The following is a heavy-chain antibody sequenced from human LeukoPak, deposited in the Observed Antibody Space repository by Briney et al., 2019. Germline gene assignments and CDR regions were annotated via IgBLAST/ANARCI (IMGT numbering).Heavy chain of an antibody. CDR2: ISAYNGNT. V-gene: IGHV1-18*01. Sequence: ASVKVSCKASGYTFTSYGISWVRQAPGQGLEWMGWISAYNGNTNYAQKLQGRVTMTTDTSTSTAYMELRSLRSDDTAVYYCARYAGIAAARGYYFYMDVWGKGTTVTVSS. D-gene: IGHD6-13*01. J-gene: IGHJ6*03. CDR1: GYTFTSYG. CDR3: ARYAGIAAARGYYFYMDV.